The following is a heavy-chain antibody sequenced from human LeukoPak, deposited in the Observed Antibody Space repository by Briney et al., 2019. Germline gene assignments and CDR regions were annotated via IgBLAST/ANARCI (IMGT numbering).Heavy chain of an antibody. V-gene: IGHV3-30*18. CDR3: AKAASTYYYDSSGYTV. CDR1: GFTFSSYG. J-gene: IGHJ4*02. Sequence: GRSLRLSCAASGFTFSSYGMQWVRQAPGKGLEWVAVISYVGSITYYADSVKGRFTISRDNSKNTLYPQMNSLRAEDTAVYYCAKAASTYYYDSSGYTVWGQGTLVTVSS. D-gene: IGHD3-22*01. CDR2: ISYVGSIT.